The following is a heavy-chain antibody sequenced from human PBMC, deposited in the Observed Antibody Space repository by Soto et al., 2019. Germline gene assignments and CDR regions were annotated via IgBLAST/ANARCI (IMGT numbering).Heavy chain of an antibody. D-gene: IGHD3-9*01. J-gene: IGHJ4*02. V-gene: IGHV1-18*01. CDR3: ALVSRGDFDWLFPFDY. CDR1: GYTFTSYG. Sequence: VASVKVSCKASGYTFTSYGISWVRQAPGQGLEWMGWISAYNGNTNYAQKLQGRVTMTTDTSTSTAYMELRSLRSDDTAVYYCALVSRGDFDWLFPFDYWGQGTLVTVSS. CDR2: ISAYNGNT.